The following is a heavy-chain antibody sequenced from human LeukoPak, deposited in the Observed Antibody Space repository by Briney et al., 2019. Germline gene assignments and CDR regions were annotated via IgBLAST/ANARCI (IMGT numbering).Heavy chain of an antibody. Sequence: GSLRLSCAASGFTFSSYWMTWVRQAPGKGLEWVANIKEDGSEKYYVDSVKGRFTISRDNAKNSLYLQMNSLRAEDTAVYYRARAGLVSDPLDYYYYMDVWGKGTTVTVSS. CDR1: GFTFSSYW. CDR3: ARAGLVSDPLDYYYYMDV. V-gene: IGHV3-7*04. J-gene: IGHJ6*03. D-gene: IGHD3-16*01. CDR2: IKEDGSEK.